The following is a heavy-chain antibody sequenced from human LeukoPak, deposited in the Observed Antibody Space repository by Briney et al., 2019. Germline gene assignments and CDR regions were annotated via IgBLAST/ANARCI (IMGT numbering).Heavy chain of an antibody. J-gene: IGHJ3*02. CDR2: IGTDGSYI. V-gene: IGHV3-21*01. CDR1: GFTFDDYG. Sequence: GGSLRLSCAASGFTFDDYGMSWVRQAPGKGLEWVSSIGTDGSYIYYADSVQGRFTISRDNAKNSLYLQMNSLTAEDTAVYYCARKMKTGDRVGTFDIWGQGTMVTVSS. CDR3: ARKMKTGDRVGTFDI. D-gene: IGHD1-1*01.